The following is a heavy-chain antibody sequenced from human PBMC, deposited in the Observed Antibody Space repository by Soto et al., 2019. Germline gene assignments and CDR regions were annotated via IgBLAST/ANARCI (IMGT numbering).Heavy chain of an antibody. D-gene: IGHD3-22*01. CDR1: GYTFTSYG. CDR3: ARDAPQRYDSSGYQQFDY. CDR2: ISAYNGNT. Sequence: QVQLVQSGAEVKKPGASVKVSCKASGYTFTSYGISWVRQAPGQGLEWMGWISAYNGNTNYAQKLPGRVTMTTDPSTSTAYMELRSLRSDDTAVYYCARDAPQRYDSSGYQQFDYWGQGTLVTVSS. V-gene: IGHV1-18*01. J-gene: IGHJ4*02.